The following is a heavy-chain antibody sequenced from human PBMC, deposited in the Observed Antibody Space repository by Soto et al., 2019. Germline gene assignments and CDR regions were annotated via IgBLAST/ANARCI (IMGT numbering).Heavy chain of an antibody. J-gene: IGHJ6*03. CDR2: ISSSSSTI. V-gene: IGHV3-48*01. CDR3: ARVRIAARPWVPDYYYYYMDV. D-gene: IGHD6-6*01. CDR1: GFTFSSYS. Sequence: GGSLRLSCAASGFTFSSYSMNWVRQAPGKGLEWVSYISSSSSTIYYADSVKGRFTISRDNAKSSLYLQMNSLRAEDTAVYYCARVRIAARPWVPDYYYYYMDVWGKGTTVTVSS.